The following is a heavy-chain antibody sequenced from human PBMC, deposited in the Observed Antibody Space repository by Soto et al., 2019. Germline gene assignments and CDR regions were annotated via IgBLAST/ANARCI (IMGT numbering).Heavy chain of an antibody. D-gene: IGHD3-22*01. J-gene: IGHJ6*02. CDR3: ARFYYDSSGYLPSPYYYYYGMDV. CDR2: IKQDASEK. V-gene: IGHV3-7*04. Sequence: GGSLRLSCAASGFTFSSYWMSWVRQAPGKGLEWVANIKQDASEKYYVDSVKGRFTISRDNAKNSLYLQMNSLRAEDTAVYYCARFYYDSSGYLPSPYYYYYGMDVWGQGTTVTVS. CDR1: GFTFSSYW.